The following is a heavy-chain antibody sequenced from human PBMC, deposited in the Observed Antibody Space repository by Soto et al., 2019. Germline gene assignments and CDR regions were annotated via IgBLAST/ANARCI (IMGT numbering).Heavy chain of an antibody. J-gene: IGHJ6*02. D-gene: IGHD3-3*01. Sequence: SETLSLTCTVSGGSIRSGGYYWNWIRQHPGKGLEWIGSIYYSGSTFYNPSLKSRVNISVDTSENQFSLKLSSVTAADTAVYYCARDLIYDFWSGYQSGVNYGMDVWGQGTTVTVSS. CDR1: GGSIRSGGYY. V-gene: IGHV4-31*03. CDR2: IYYSGST. CDR3: ARDLIYDFWSGYQSGVNYGMDV.